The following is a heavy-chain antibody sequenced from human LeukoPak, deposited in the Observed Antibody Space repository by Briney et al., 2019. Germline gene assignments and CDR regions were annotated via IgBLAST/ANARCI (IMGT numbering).Heavy chain of an antibody. Sequence: TGRSLRLSCAASGFTFSTYGMHWVRQAPGKGLEWVAVISYDGSNKYYGDSVKGRFIISRDNSKNTLYLQMNSLRAEDTAVYYCAKILYYYDSRGFEDYWGQGTLDTVSS. CDR3: AKILYYYDSRGFEDY. V-gene: IGHV3-30*18. CDR2: ISYDGSNK. D-gene: IGHD3-22*01. J-gene: IGHJ4*02. CDR1: GFTFSTYG.